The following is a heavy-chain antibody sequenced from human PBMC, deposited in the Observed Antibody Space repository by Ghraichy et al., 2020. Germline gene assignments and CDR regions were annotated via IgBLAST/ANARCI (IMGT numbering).Heavy chain of an antibody. V-gene: IGHV4-59*01. CDR2: IYYSGST. D-gene: IGHD2-15*01. CDR3: AREGCSGGSCYYGYFDY. Sequence: LETLSLTCTVSGGSISSYYWSWIRQPPGKGLEWIGYIYYSGSTNYNPSLKSRVTISVDTSKNQFSLKLSSVTAADTAVYYCAREGCSGGSCYYGYFDYWGQGTLVTVSS. J-gene: IGHJ4*02. CDR1: GGSISSYY.